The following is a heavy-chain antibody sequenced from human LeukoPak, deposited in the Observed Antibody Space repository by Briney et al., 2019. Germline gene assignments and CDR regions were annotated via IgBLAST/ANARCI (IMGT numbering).Heavy chain of an antibody. V-gene: IGHV4-31*03. J-gene: IGHJ5*02. Sequence: SQTLSLTCTVSGGSISSGGYHWSWIRQHPGKGLEWIGYTHYSGSTYYNPSLKRRVTISLDTSKNQYSLKLNSVTAADTAVYYCARGGSSRFDPWGQGTLVTVSS. CDR3: ARGGSSRFDP. CDR2: THYSGST. CDR1: GGSISSGGYH. D-gene: IGHD3-10*01.